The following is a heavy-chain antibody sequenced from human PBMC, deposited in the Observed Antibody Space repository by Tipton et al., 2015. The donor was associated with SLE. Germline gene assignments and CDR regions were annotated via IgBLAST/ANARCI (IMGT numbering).Heavy chain of an antibody. CDR1: GFTFSSYG. V-gene: IGHV3-33*01. CDR2: IWYDGSNK. CDR3: ARALYDSSGYSGAFDI. D-gene: IGHD3-22*01. J-gene: IGHJ3*02. Sequence: SGFTFSSYGMHWVRQAPGKGLEWVAVIWYDGSNKYYADSVKGRFTISRDNSKNTLYLQMNSLRAEDTAVYYCARALYDSSGYSGAFDIWGQGTMVTVSS.